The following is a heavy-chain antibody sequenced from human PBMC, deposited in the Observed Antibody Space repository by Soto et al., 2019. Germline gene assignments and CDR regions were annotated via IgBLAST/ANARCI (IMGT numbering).Heavy chain of an antibody. CDR2: ISGSGGST. CDR3: ATSIAVAVSSVHGMDV. Sequence: EVQLLESGGGLVQPGGSLRLSCAASGFTFSSYAMSWVRQAPGKGLEWVSAISGSGGSTYYADSVKGRFTISRDNSKNTLYLQMNSLRAEDTAVYYCATSIAVAVSSVHGMDVWGQGTTVTVSS. V-gene: IGHV3-23*01. CDR1: GFTFSSYA. D-gene: IGHD6-19*01. J-gene: IGHJ6*02.